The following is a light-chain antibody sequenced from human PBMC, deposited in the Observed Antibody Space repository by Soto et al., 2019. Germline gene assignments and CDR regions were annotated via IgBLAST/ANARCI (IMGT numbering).Light chain of an antibody. CDR2: AAS. Sequence: DIQMTQSPSSVSASVGDRVTITCRASQAISTWLAWYQQKPGKAPKLLIYAASNLQTGVPSRFSGSGSGTDFTLTISSLQPEDFSTYYCQQANSFPRTFGQGTKVEIK. CDR3: QQANSFPRT. V-gene: IGKV1D-12*01. J-gene: IGKJ1*01. CDR1: QAISTW.